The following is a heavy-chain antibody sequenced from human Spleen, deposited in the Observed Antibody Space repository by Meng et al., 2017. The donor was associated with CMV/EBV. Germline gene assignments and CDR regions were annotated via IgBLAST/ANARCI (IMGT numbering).Heavy chain of an antibody. CDR2: ISGNGVYI. D-gene: IGHD1-26*01. CDR3: ARDQSGSYSAQSWALDY. Sequence: GESLKISCAASGVNFNIYGMNWVRQAPGKGLEWVSSISGNGVYIHYASSLNGRVTISRDNTKNSLYLQMTSLRVDDTAIYYCARDQSGSYSAQSWALDYWGQGMLVTVSS. J-gene: IGHJ4*02. V-gene: IGHV3-21*01. CDR1: GVNFNIYG.